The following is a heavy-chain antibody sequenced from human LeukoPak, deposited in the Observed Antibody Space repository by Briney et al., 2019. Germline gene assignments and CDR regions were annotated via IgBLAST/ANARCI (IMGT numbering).Heavy chain of an antibody. CDR3: ARSRDGYNFFDY. CDR2: INSDGSST. CDR1: GFAFSSYW. J-gene: IGHJ4*02. D-gene: IGHD5-24*01. Sequence: GGSLILSCAASGFAFSSYWMHRVRQAPGKGLVWVSRINSDGSSTSYADSVKGRFTISRDNAKNTLYLQMNSLRAEDTAVYYCARSRDGYNFFDYWGQGTLVTVSS. V-gene: IGHV3-74*01.